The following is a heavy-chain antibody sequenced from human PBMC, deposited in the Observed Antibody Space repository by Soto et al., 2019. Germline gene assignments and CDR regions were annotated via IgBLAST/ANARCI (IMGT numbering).Heavy chain of an antibody. Sequence: PGGSLRLSCTASGFTFYNTWMSWVRQAPGKGLEWVAYIGLSGDTIYYADSVKGRFTISRDHAKNSLELQMNSLRADDTALYYCARESFSASPNFFDYWGRGTQVTVSS. CDR3: ARESFSASPNFFDY. CDR1: GFTFYNTW. V-gene: IGHV3-48*03. J-gene: IGHJ4*02. CDR2: IGLSGDTI. D-gene: IGHD3-16*01.